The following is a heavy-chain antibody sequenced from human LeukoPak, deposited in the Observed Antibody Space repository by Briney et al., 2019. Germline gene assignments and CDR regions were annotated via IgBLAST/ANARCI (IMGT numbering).Heavy chain of an antibody. J-gene: IGHJ5*01. D-gene: IGHD3-22*01. V-gene: IGHV3-23*01. CDR2: ISGSGGST. Sequence: GGSLRLSCAASGFAFSNYAMSWVRQAPGKGLEWVSAISGSGGSTYYADSVKGRFTISRDNSKNTLYLQMNSLRAEDTAVYYCTSHYDSSGYLPDSWGQGTLVTVSS. CDR3: TSHYDSSGYLPDS. CDR1: GFAFSNYA.